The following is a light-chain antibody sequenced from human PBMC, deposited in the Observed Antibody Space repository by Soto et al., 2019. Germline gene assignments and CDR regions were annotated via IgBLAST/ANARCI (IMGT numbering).Light chain of an antibody. CDR3: QVWDSRTAYEV. CDR1: NIGSKH. J-gene: IGLJ2*01. CDR2: RDI. Sequence: SYELTQPLSVSVALGQTARIPCGGNNIGSKHVHWSQQKPGQAPLLVIYRDINRPSGIPERFSGSNSGNTATLTISRVQAGDEADYYCQVWDSRTAYEVFGGGTKLTVL. V-gene: IGLV3-9*01.